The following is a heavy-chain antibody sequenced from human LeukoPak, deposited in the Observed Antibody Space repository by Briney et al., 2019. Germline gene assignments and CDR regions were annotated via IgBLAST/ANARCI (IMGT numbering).Heavy chain of an antibody. CDR1: RYTFTGYY. V-gene: IGHV1-2*02. CDR3: ARGITIFGVVITSYFDP. CDR2: INPNSGGT. J-gene: IGHJ5*02. Sequence: ASVKVSCKDSRYTFTGYYMHWVRQAPGQGLEWMGWINPNSGGTNYAQKFQGRVTMTRDTSISTAYMELSRLRYDDTAVYYCARGITIFGVVITSYFDPWGQGTLVTVSS. D-gene: IGHD3-3*01.